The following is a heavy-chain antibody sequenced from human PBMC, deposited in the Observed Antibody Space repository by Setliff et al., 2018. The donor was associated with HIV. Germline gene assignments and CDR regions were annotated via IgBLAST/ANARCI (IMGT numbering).Heavy chain of an antibody. D-gene: IGHD3-10*01. CDR2: IYTTGIT. Sequence: PSETLSLTCTVSGGSISSGSYYWSWIRQPAGKGLEWIGRIYTTGITNYIPSLKSRVTISLDTSKNQFSLKLSSVTAADTAVYYCAGGLHYGLGKFGYWGQGTLVTVSS. CDR3: AGGLHYGLGKFGY. CDR1: GGSISSGSYY. J-gene: IGHJ4*02. V-gene: IGHV4-61*02.